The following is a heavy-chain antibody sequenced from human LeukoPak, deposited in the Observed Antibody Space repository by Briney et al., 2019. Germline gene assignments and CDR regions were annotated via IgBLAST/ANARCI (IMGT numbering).Heavy chain of an antibody. CDR3: ARGPNDFWSGYYNWFDP. CDR1: GGSFSGHY. J-gene: IGHJ5*02. Sequence: SETLSLTCAVYGGSFSGHYWSWIRQPPGKGLEWIGEINHSGSTNYNPSLKSRVTISVDTSKNQFSLKLSSVTAADTAVYYCARGPNDFWSGYYNWFDPWGQGTLVTVSS. D-gene: IGHD3-3*01. V-gene: IGHV4-34*01. CDR2: INHSGST.